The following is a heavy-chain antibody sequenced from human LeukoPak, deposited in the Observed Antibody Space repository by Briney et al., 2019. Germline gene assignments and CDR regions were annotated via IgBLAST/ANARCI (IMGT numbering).Heavy chain of an antibody. D-gene: IGHD2-21*01. J-gene: IGHJ4*02. Sequence: AGGSLRLSCAASGFTFSSYSMNWVRQAPGKGLEWVSSISSSSSYIYYTDSVKGRFTVSRDNAKNSLYLQMNSLRAEDTAVYFCARHIEAATALHYWGQGTLVTVSS. CDR1: GFTFSSYS. CDR2: ISSSSSYI. CDR3: ARHIEAATALHY. V-gene: IGHV3-21*04.